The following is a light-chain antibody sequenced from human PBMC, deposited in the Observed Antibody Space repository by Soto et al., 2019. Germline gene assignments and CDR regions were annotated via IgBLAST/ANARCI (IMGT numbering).Light chain of an antibody. Sequence: EIVLTQSPGTLSSSPGERATLSCRASQSVSNSYFAWYQQKPGHAPRLLIYGASIRATGIPDRFSGSGSGTDFTLTISSMEPEDCAVYYCQQYGSSGITFGPGTKVDIK. V-gene: IGKV3-20*01. CDR2: GAS. J-gene: IGKJ3*01. CDR1: QSVSNSY. CDR3: QQYGSSGIT.